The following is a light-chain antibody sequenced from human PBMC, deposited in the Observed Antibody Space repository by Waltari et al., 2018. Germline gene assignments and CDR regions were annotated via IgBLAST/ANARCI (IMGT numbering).Light chain of an antibody. Sequence: QSVLAQPPSASGTPGQRITISCSGSNSNIGSNTVNWYQQFPGTAPRLLIYSNKQRPSGVPDRFSASKSGSSAALAIYGLHSEDEADYYCSTWDDRLTGVVFGGGTKVTVL. CDR1: NSNIGSNT. J-gene: IGLJ2*01. V-gene: IGLV1-44*01. CDR3: STWDDRLTGVV. CDR2: SNK.